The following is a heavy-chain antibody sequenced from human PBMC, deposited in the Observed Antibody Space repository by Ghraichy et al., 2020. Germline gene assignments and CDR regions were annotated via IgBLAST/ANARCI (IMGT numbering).Heavy chain of an antibody. V-gene: IGHV1-18*01. J-gene: IGHJ4*02. CDR3: AREGDSGAYYPFVY. CDR2: ISAYNGNT. Sequence: ASVKVSCKASGYTFTTHAINWVRQAPGQVQKRVGRISAYNGNTNYAQKVQDRVTMTTDTSTNTAYMELRGLRSDDTATYYCAREGDSGAYYPFVYWGQGTLVT. D-gene: IGHD3-22*01. CDR1: GYTFTTHA.